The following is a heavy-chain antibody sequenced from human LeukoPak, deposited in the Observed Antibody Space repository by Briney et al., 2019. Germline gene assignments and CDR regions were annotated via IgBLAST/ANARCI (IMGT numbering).Heavy chain of an antibody. J-gene: IGHJ4*02. Sequence: RTGGSLRLSCTASGFNFRDVWMMWVRQAPGKGLEWVGRIRAITDSGTADYAAPVRGRFTISRDESKNTLYLQMNSLKTDDTAIYYCTSTLGHWGQGTRVIVSS. V-gene: IGHV3-15*01. CDR1: GFNFRDVW. D-gene: IGHD7-27*01. CDR2: IRAITDSGTA. CDR3: TSTLGH.